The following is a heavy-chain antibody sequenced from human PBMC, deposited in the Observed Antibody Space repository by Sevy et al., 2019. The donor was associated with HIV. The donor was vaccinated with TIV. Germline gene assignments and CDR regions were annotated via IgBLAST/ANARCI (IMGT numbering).Heavy chain of an antibody. Sequence: SETLSLTCGVSFGSISSYSWAWIRQPPGKGLEWIGHFYYIGTTDYNPVLRSRVTISVDKSKNQVSLRLKSVTAADTAVYYCARVWGRDNGDYRDWFDPWGQGTLVTVSS. V-gene: IGHV4-59*13. CDR3: ARVWGRDNGDYRDWFDP. J-gene: IGHJ5*02. D-gene: IGHD4-17*01. CDR1: FGSISSYS. CDR2: FYYIGTT.